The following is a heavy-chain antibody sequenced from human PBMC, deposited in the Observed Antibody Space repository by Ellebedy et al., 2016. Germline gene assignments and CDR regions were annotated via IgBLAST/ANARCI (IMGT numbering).Heavy chain of an antibody. CDR1: GFTFSSYA. Sequence: GGSLRLXCAASGFTFSSYAMHWVRQAPGKGLEWVAVISYDGSNKYYADSVKGRFTISRDNSKNTLYLQMNSLRAEDTAVYYCASSPPGIAAAGSLGYWGQGTLVTVSS. D-gene: IGHD6-13*01. J-gene: IGHJ4*02. V-gene: IGHV3-30-3*01. CDR2: ISYDGSNK. CDR3: ASSPPGIAAAGSLGY.